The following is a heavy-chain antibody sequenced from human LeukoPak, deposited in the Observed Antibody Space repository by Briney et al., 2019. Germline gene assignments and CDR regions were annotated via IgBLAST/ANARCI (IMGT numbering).Heavy chain of an antibody. CDR3: TSWGDTTAEYFQR. CDR2: INPDGRDT. D-gene: IGHD2-21*02. V-gene: IGHV3-7*01. J-gene: IGHJ1*01. Sequence: GGSLRLSCAASGFTFSSYWMSWVRQAPGKGLEWVAHINPDGRDTYYVDSVKGRFTISRDNAQNSMYLQMNSLRVEDTAVYYCTSWGDTTAEYFQRWGQGTLVTVSS. CDR1: GFTFSSYW.